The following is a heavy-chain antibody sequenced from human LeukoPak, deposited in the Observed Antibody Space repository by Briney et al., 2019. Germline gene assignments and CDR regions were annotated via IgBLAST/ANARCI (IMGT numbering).Heavy chain of an antibody. J-gene: IGHJ4*02. CDR2: IWYDGSNK. CDR1: GFTFSSYG. D-gene: IGHD3-22*01. CDR3: ANLDSSGYYPLDY. Sequence: GGSLRLSCAASGFTFSSYGMHWVRQAPGKGLEWVAVIWYDGSNKYYADSVKGRFTISRDNSKNTLYLQMNSLRAEDTAVYYCANLDSSGYYPLDYWGQGTLVTVSS. V-gene: IGHV3-30*02.